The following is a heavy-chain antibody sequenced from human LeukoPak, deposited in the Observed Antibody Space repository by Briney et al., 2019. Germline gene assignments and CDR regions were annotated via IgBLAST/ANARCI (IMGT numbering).Heavy chain of an antibody. V-gene: IGHV1-18*01. D-gene: IGHD4-17*01. CDR3: ARVSTVTSWELSRVGFDP. Sequence: ASVKVSCKASGYTFTSYGISWVRQAPGQGLEWMGGISAYNGNTNYAQKHQGRVTMTTDTSTSTAYMELRSLRSDDTAVYYCARVSTVTSWELSRVGFDPWGQGTLVTVSS. CDR2: ISAYNGNT. J-gene: IGHJ5*02. CDR1: GYTFTSYG.